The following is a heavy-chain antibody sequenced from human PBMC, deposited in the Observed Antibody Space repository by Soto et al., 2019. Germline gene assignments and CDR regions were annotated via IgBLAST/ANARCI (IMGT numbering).Heavy chain of an antibody. CDR2: IYFRGTT. J-gene: IGHJ4*02. CDR3: ARMNYYDTSGYPFDY. CDR1: GGSISSYY. Sequence: PSETLSLTCTDSGGSISSYYWSWIRQPPGKGLEWIGYIYFRGTTNYNPSLKSRVTMSADTSKNQFSLKLNSVTAADTAVYYCARMNYYDTSGYPFDYWGQGMMVTVS. D-gene: IGHD3-22*01. V-gene: IGHV4-59*01.